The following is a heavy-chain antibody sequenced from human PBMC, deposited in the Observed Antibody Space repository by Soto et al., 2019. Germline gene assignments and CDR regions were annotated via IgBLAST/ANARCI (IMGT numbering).Heavy chain of an antibody. CDR2: ISGGGGST. Sequence: GGSLRLACAASGFTFSSYGMSWVRQAPGKGLEWVSAISGGGGSTYYADSVKGRFTISRDNSKNTVYLQMNSLRAEDTALYYCAKGVYSTSSYFDYWGQGTLVTVSS. J-gene: IGHJ4*02. CDR3: AKGVYSTSSYFDY. V-gene: IGHV3-23*01. CDR1: GFTFSSYG. D-gene: IGHD6-6*01.